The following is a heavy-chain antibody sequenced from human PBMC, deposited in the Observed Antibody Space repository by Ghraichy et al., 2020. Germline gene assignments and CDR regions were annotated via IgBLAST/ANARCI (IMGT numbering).Heavy chain of an antibody. CDR1: GFTFNNYA. CDR2: ISGSADTT. Sequence: GESLNISCAASGFTFNNYAMSWVRQAPGKGLESVSAISGSADTTYYANSVRGRFTISRDNSKNSVYLQMNSLRAEDTAVYYCAWHSRWSDFDCWGQGTLVTVSS. V-gene: IGHV3-23*01. D-gene: IGHD4-23*01. CDR3: AWHSRWSDFDC. J-gene: IGHJ4*02.